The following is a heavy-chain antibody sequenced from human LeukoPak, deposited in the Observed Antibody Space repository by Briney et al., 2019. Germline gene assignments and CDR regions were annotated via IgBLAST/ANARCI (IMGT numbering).Heavy chain of an antibody. CDR3: ARMGYDSSGYGGAFDI. CDR2: INPSGGST. J-gene: IGHJ3*02. D-gene: IGHD3-22*01. CDR1: GYTFTSYY. Sequence: ASVKVSCKASGYTFTSYYMHWVRQAPGQGLEWMGIINPSGGSTSYAQKFQGRVTMTRDTSTSTVYMELSSLRSEDTAVYYCARMGYDSSGYGGAFDIWGQGTMVTVSS. V-gene: IGHV1-46*01.